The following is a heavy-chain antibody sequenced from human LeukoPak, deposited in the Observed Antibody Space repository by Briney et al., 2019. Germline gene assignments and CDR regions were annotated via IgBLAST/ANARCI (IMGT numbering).Heavy chain of an antibody. CDR1: GGSLSGYY. J-gene: IGHJ3*02. CDR2: IYSSGST. D-gene: IGHD3-22*01. V-gene: IGHV4-59*01. CDR3: ARVVHASSLVDAFDI. Sequence: SETLSLTCAVSGGSLSGYYWSSVRQPPRQGLGGRGYIYSSGSTNYTPSLKSRVTISVDTSKNQFSLRLSSVTAADTAVYYCARVVHASSLVDAFDIWGQGTMVTVSS.